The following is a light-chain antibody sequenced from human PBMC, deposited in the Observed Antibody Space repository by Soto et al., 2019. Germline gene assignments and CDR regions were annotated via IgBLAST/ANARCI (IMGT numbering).Light chain of an antibody. V-gene: IGKV3-20*01. Sequence: EIVLTQSPGTLSLSPGERATLSCRASQSVGSGYFAWYQQKPDQAPRLLIYGTSSRATDIPNRFSGSASGTDFTLTISRLEPVDFAVYYCQQYASSPFTFGPGTKVDIK. CDR3: QQYASSPFT. J-gene: IGKJ3*01. CDR2: GTS. CDR1: QSVGSGY.